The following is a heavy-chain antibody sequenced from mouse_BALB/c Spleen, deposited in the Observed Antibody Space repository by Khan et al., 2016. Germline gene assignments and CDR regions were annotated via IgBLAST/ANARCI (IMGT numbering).Heavy chain of an antibody. Sequence: EVGLVESGGDLVKPGGSLKLSCAASGFTFSDYYMYWVRQTPERGLEWVATISDGGGYTYYSDSVKGRFTMSRDNATQKLNLQLSSLRSEATAMEYCARCSYECGCDYGCFDDWGQGTPVTVAA. CDR2: ISDGGGYT. J-gene: IGHJ3*01. D-gene: IGHD2-4*01. CDR1: GFTFSDYY. V-gene: IGHV5-4*02. CDR3: ARCSYECGCDYGCFDD.